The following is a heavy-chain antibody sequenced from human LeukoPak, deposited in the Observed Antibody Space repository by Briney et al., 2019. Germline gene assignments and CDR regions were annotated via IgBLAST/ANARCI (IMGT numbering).Heavy chain of an antibody. Sequence: PSETLSLTSTVYGGSISSFYWSWIRQPPGKGLEWIGYIYNSGTPTYNPTLKNRVTISVDTSKHQLSLKLSSVTAADTGVYYCARGDSGSYGRFDYWGQGTLATVSS. CDR3: ARGDSGSYGRFDY. D-gene: IGHD1-26*01. CDR2: IYNSGTP. CDR1: GGSISSFY. V-gene: IGHV4-59*01. J-gene: IGHJ4*02.